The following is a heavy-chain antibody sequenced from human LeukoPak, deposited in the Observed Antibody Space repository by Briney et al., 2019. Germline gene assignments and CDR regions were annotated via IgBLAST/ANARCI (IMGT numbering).Heavy chain of an antibody. V-gene: IGHV1-46*01. J-gene: IGHJ3*02. CDR2: INPSGGST. D-gene: IGHD3-22*01. Sequence: ASVKVSCKASGYTFTSYYMHWVRQAPGQGLEWMGIINPSGGSTSYAQKFQGRVTMTRDMSTSTVYMELSSLRSEDTAVYYCARGEMFYYDSSGYPDAFDIWGQGTMVTVSS. CDR1: GYTFTSYY. CDR3: ARGEMFYYDSSGYPDAFDI.